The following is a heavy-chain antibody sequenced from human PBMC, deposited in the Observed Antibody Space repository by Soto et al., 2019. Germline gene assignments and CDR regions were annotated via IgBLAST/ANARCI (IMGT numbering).Heavy chain of an antibody. V-gene: IGHV4-34*01. CDR3: ASSRVVTTYFDY. D-gene: IGHD2-21*02. Sequence: SETLSLTCAVYGGSFSDYYWTWIRQPPGKGLEWIGEINHSGSTSYNPSLKSRVTISVDTSKNQLSLQLNSVTAADTAVYYCASSRVVTTYFDYWGQGTLVNVSS. CDR2: INHSGST. CDR1: GGSFSDYY. J-gene: IGHJ4*02.